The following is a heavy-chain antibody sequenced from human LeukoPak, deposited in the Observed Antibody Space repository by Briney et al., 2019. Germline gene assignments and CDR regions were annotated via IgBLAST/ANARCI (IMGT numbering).Heavy chain of an antibody. CDR2: INHSGGT. D-gene: IGHD3-22*01. CDR3: ARQAPYYYDGSP. J-gene: IGHJ5*02. V-gene: IGHV4-34*01. CDR1: GGSFSGYY. Sequence: SETLSLTCAVYGGSFSGYYWSWIRQPPGKGLEWIGEINHSGGTNYNPSLKSRVTISVDKSKNQFSLKLSSVTAADTAVYYCARQAPYYYDGSPWGQGTLVTVSS.